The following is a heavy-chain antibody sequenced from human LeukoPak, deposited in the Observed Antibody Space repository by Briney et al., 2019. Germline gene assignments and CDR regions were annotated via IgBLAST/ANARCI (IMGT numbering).Heavy chain of an antibody. V-gene: IGHV3-30*18. J-gene: IGHJ4*02. CDR2: ISYDGSNK. CDR3: AEDLGDYDGNSDLNY. Sequence: GGSLRLSCAAPGFTFSNYGMHWVRQAPGKGLEWVAVISYDGSNKYYADSVKGRFTISRDNSKNTLYLQMNSLRAEDTAVYYCAEDLGDYDGNSDLNYWGQGTLVTVSS. CDR1: GFTFSNYG. D-gene: IGHD4-23*01.